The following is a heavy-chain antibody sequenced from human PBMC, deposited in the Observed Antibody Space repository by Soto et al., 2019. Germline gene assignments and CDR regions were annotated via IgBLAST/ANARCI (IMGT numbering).Heavy chain of an antibody. J-gene: IGHJ4*02. CDR1: GYTFTSYG. D-gene: IGHD4-17*01. CDR3: ARVAGHDYGDYGQYYFDY. V-gene: IGHV1-18*01. Sequence: ASVKVSCKASGYTFTSYGISWVRQAPGQGLEWMGWISAYNGNTNYAQKLQGRVTMTTDTSTSTAYMGLGSLGSDDTAVYYCARVAGHDYGDYGQYYFDYWGQGTLVTVSS. CDR2: ISAYNGNT.